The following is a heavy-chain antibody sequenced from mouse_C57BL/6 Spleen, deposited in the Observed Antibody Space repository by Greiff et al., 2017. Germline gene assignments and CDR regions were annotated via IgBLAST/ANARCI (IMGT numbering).Heavy chain of an antibody. Sequence: EVQLQQSGPELVKPGASVKISCKASGYSFTGYFMNWVKQSHGKSLEWIGRINPDNGDTFYNQKFKGKATLTVDKSSSTAHMELLSLTSEDFAVDDSARIGDGSSYEYYAMDYWGQGTTVTVSS. V-gene: IGHV1-37*01. D-gene: IGHD1-1*01. CDR3: ARIGDGSSYEYYAMDY. CDR1: GYSFTGYF. J-gene: IGHJ4*01. CDR2: INPDNGDT.